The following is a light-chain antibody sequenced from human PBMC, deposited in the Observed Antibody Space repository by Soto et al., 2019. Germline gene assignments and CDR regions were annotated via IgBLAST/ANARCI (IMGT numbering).Light chain of an antibody. V-gene: IGKV1-5*03. CDR1: QSISGW. CDR2: KAS. J-gene: IGKJ1*01. CDR3: QQYKSYPWT. Sequence: DIQMTQSPSTLSASVGDRVTVTCRARQSISGWLDWYHQKPGKAPKLLIYKASSLESGVRSRFTGSRSGTEFTLTISSLQPDDFATYYCQQYKSYPWTFGQGTKVEIK.